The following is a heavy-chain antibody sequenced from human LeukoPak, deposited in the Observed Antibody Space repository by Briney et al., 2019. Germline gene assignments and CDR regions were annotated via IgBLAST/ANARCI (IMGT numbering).Heavy chain of an antibody. Sequence: GESLKISCKGSGYIFTSYWIGWVRQMPGKGLEWMGIIYPGNSDTKYSPSFQGQITISADKSINTAYLQWSSLEASDTAMYYCARRKAVARISYFDSWGQGTLVTVSS. V-gene: IGHV5-51*01. J-gene: IGHJ4*02. D-gene: IGHD6-19*01. CDR1: GYIFTSYW. CDR2: IYPGNSDT. CDR3: ARRKAVARISYFDS.